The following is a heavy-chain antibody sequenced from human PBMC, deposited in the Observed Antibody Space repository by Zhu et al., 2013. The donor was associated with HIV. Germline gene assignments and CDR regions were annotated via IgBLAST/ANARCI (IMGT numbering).Heavy chain of an antibody. V-gene: IGHV1-18*01. CDR2: ISAWNGNT. CDR1: GYTFYSYA. Sequence: QVQLMQSGAEVRKPGASVKVSCKASGYTFYSYAISWVRQAPGQGLEWMGWISAWNGNTKYAQKVQGRVTMTTDTSTSTAYMELRSLRSDDTAVYYCARDLYSTSSRPFDIWGQGTKVTVSS. J-gene: IGHJ3*02. CDR3: ARDLYSTSSRPFDI. D-gene: IGHD6-6*01.